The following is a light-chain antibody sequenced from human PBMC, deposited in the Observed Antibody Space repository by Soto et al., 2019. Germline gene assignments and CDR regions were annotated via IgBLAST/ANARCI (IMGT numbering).Light chain of an antibody. V-gene: IGKV3-20*01. J-gene: IGKJ2*01. Sequence: EIVWTKSPGTLSLSPGERATLSCRASQSVSNSYLVWYQRKPGQAPRLLIYAAYSRATGIPDRFSGSGSGTDFTLTTSSLETEDCAVYYCQQYGTSSYTFGQGTKLEIK. CDR1: QSVSNSY. CDR2: AAY. CDR3: QQYGTSSYT.